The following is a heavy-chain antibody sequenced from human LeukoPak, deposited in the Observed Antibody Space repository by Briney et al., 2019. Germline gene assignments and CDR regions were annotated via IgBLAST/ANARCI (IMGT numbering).Heavy chain of an antibody. V-gene: IGHV1-2*06. J-gene: IGHJ4*02. D-gene: IGHD5-18*01. CDR2: INPNSGGT. Sequence: ASVEVSCKASGYTFTGYYMHWVRQAPGQGLEWMGRINPNSGGTNYAQKFQGRVTMTRDTSISTAYMELSRLRSDDTAVYYCATSSEGGYSYGSDIDYWGQGTLVTVSS. CDR1: GYTFTGYY. CDR3: ATSSEGGYSYGSDIDY.